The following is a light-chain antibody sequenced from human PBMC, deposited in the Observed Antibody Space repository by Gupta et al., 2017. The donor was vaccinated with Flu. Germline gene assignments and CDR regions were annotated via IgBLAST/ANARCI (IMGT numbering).Light chain of an antibody. J-gene: IGLJ3*02. CDR3: SAWDSSRSVWV. V-gene: IGLV10-54*04. Sequence: TATITCTGNSNKVGNKGAAWLQQPQGHPPNLLYYRNNSRPSGSAERFSASRSGTTASLTIAGLQPEDEADYYCSAWDSSRSVWVFGGGTKLTVL. CDR2: RNN. CDR1: SNKVGNKG.